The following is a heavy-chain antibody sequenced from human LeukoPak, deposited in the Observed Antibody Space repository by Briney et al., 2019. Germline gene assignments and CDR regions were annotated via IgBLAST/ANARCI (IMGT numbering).Heavy chain of an antibody. D-gene: IGHD4-17*01. V-gene: IGHV4-61*02. J-gene: IGHJ4*02. CDR3: ARVDPYGDYGVDY. CDR1: GGSISSGSYY. CDR2: IYTSGST. Sequence: PSETLSLTCTVSGGSISSGSYYWSWIRQPAGKGLEWIGRIYTSGSTNYNPSLKSRVTISVDTSKNQFSLKLSSVTAADTAVYYCARVDPYGDYGVDYWGQGTLVTVSS.